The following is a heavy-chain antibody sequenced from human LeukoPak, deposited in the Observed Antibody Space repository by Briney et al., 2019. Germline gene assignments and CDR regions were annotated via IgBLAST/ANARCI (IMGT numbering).Heavy chain of an antibody. D-gene: IGHD6-13*01. CDR1: GYTFTGYY. J-gene: IGHJ4*02. CDR2: INPNSGGT. Sequence: ASVKVSCKASGYTFTGYYMHWVRQAPGQGLEWMGWINPNSGGTNYAQKFQGRVTMTRDTSISTAYMELSRLRSDDTAVDYCAGGGFRRAAAELGGGDYWGQGTLVTVSS. CDR3: AGGGFRRAAAELGGGDY. V-gene: IGHV1-2*02.